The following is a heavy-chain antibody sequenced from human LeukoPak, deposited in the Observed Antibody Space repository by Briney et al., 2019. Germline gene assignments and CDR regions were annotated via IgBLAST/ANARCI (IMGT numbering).Heavy chain of an antibody. CDR2: IYPSGNS. CDR3: ARAGRYSSGPTL. J-gene: IGHJ4*02. CDR1: GGSISAYY. Sequence: SETLSLTCTDSGGSISAYYWSWIRQPAGEGLQWIAHIYPSGNSNYNPSLKSRVTMSVDTSKNQFSLNLSSVTAADTAVYYCARAGRYSSGPTLWGQGTLVTVSS. D-gene: IGHD6-19*01. V-gene: IGHV4-4*07.